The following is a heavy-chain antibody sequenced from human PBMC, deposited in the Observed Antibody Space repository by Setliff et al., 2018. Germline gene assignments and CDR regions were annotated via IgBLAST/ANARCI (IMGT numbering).Heavy chain of an antibody. CDR2: INVYTGNT. V-gene: IGHV1-18*01. J-gene: IGHJ4*02. Sequence: GASVKVSCKASGGTFSSYGIIWVRQAPGQGLELVGWINVYTGNTNYAQKFQGRVTMTVDTSTNTAFMDLRSLTSDDTAVYYCASSFSHGDYGLGKYWGQGTLVTVSS. D-gene: IGHD4-17*01. CDR3: ASSFSHGDYGLGKY. CDR1: GGTFSSYG.